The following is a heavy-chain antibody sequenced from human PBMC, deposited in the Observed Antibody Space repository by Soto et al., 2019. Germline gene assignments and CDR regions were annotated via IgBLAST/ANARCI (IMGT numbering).Heavy chain of an antibody. Sequence: QVKLVQSGTEVKQPGASMKVSCKASGYSFATSGISWVRQAPGQGLEWMGWISAYNGNTNYDQKLQDRVTMTTDTSTSTAYLELRNLRSDDTAVYYCARAGQYYDRSGYANWGQGTLVTFSS. D-gene: IGHD3-22*01. CDR2: ISAYNGNT. J-gene: IGHJ4*02. CDR3: ARAGQYYDRSGYAN. CDR1: GYSFATSG. V-gene: IGHV1-18*01.